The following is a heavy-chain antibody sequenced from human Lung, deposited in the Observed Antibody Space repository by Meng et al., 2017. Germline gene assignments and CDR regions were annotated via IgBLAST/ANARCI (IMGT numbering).Heavy chain of an antibody. CDR1: GFHFNTYA. Sequence: GGGVVAPGGHLGLSLAAFGFHFNTYAMHWVRRAPGKGLEWVSLMSFDGAQIYYSDSVRGRFTISRDNSKNTLYLQMNSLRAEDTAVYYCARDKPPNDVWGRGTLVTVSS. CDR2: MSFDGAQI. CDR3: ARDKPPNDV. J-gene: IGHJ2*01. V-gene: IGHV3-30*01.